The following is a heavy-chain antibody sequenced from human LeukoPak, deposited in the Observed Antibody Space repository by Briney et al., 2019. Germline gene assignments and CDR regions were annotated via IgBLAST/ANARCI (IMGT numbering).Heavy chain of an antibody. CDR2: INWSGKST. CDR3: ARAPITSPFYFDY. D-gene: IGHD2-2*01. J-gene: IGHJ4*02. V-gene: IGHV3-20*04. CDR1: GFVFDEHG. Sequence: GGSLRLSCTASGFVFDEHGMTWARQVPGKGLEWVSGINWSGKSTSYGDPVRGRFTISRDNAKNSLSLQMDSLRAEDTALYYCARAPITSPFYFDYWGQGTLVTVSS.